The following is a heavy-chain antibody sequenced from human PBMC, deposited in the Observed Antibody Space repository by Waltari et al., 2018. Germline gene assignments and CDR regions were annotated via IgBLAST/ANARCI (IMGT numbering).Heavy chain of an antibody. CDR3: ARDDILTGYSGGPDY. Sequence: QVQLVQSGAEVKKPGSSVKVSCKASGGTFSSYAIRWVRQAPGQGLEWMGGISPIFSTANYAQKFQGGVTITADESTSTAYMELSSLRSEDTAVYYCARDDILTGYSGGPDYWGQGTLVTVSS. J-gene: IGHJ4*02. D-gene: IGHD3-9*01. CDR1: GGTFSSYA. CDR2: ISPIFSTA. V-gene: IGHV1-69*13.